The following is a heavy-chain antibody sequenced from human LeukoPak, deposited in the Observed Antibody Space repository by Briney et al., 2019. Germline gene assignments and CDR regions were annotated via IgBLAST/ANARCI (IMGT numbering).Heavy chain of an antibody. V-gene: IGHV3-21*01. CDR3: ARDHHYDFWSGYVGDY. J-gene: IGHJ4*02. D-gene: IGHD3-3*01. Sequence: GGSLILSCAASGFTFSSYSMNWVRQAPGTGLGWVSSISSSSSYIYYADSVKGRFTISRDNAKNSLYLQMNSLRAEDTAVYYCARDHHYDFWSGYVGDYWGQGTLVTVSS. CDR2: ISSSSSYI. CDR1: GFTFSSYS.